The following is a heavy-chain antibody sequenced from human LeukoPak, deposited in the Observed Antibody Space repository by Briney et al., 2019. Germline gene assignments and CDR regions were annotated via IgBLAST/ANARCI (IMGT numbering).Heavy chain of an antibody. J-gene: IGHJ4*02. D-gene: IGHD2-2*01. V-gene: IGHV3-30*18. CDR3: AKDGGRVVVLPALGLGY. CDR2: ISYNGSKI. CDR1: GFTFSGSA. Sequence: GRSLRLSCAASGFTFSGSAMHWVRQASGKGLEWVAVISYNGSKIYYADSVKGRFTISRDNSKNTLHLQMNSLRAEDTAVYYCAKDGGRVVVLPALGLGYWGQGTLVTVSS.